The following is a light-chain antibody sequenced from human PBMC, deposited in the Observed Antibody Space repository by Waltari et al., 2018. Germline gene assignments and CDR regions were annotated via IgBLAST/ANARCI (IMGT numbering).Light chain of an antibody. Sequence: EIVLTQSPGTLSLSPGERATLSCRASQSISRYLAWYQEKPGQAPSLLIYASSSRATGIPDRFSGSGSGTDFSLTISSLEPEDFAVYYCQNHEMLPAMFGQGTKVEIK. V-gene: IGKV3-20*01. CDR3: QNHEMLPAM. CDR2: ASS. J-gene: IGKJ1*01. CDR1: QSISRY.